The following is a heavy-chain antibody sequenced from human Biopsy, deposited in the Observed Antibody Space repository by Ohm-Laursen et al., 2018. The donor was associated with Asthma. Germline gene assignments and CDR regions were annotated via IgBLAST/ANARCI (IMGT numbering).Heavy chain of an antibody. CDR2: IYWADYN. J-gene: IGHJ5*02. D-gene: IGHD3-9*01. V-gene: IGHV2-5*02. CDR3: ALSQDSGFDDHSPSWFDP. Sequence: PQTLTLTCSFSGFSLRTPGMGVGWIRQSPGKALEWLALIYWADYNLFRPSLKRRLTITKDPSKNQVVLTMTKMDPVDSGTYYCALSQDSGFDDHSPSWFDPWGQGTLVTVSS. CDR1: GFSLRTPGMG.